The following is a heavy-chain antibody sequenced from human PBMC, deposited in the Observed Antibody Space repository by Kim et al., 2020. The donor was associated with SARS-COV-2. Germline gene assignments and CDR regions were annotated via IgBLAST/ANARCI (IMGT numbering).Heavy chain of an antibody. Sequence: SETLSLTCTVSGGSVSSGSYFWSWIRQPPGKGLEWIGYIYYSGNTNYNPSLKSRVTMSVDTSKNQFSLKLRSVTAADTAVYYCARAPNDFWSGYSYYIDYWGQGTLVTVSS. V-gene: IGHV4-61*01. J-gene: IGHJ4*02. CDR2: IYYSGNT. CDR1: GGSVSSGSYF. CDR3: ARAPNDFWSGYSYYIDY. D-gene: IGHD3-3*01.